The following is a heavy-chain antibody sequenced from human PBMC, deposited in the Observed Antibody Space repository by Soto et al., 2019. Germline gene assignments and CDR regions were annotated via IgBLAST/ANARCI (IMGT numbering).Heavy chain of an antibody. Sequence: QVQLVESGGGVVQPGRSVRLSCVGSGFLFSHYGMHWVRQAPGKGLEWVAVIWSDGNRESYADSVKGRFAISRDNSKGTLYLQMNNLRADGPGVYFLARGRDGGWFHMGVLGQGTTVAVSS. CDR2: IWSDGNRE. D-gene: IGHD6-19*01. CDR3: ARGRDGGWFHMGV. CDR1: GFLFSHYG. J-gene: IGHJ6*02. V-gene: IGHV3-33*01.